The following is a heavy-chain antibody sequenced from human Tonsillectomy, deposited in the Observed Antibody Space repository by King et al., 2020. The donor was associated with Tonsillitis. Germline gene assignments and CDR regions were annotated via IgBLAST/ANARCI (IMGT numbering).Heavy chain of an antibody. CDR2: INHGGST. D-gene: IGHD3-9*01. J-gene: IGHJ6*04. Sequence: VQLQQWGAGLLRPSETLSLTCAVYGGSLSGYYWNWIRQPPGKGLEWIGQINHGGSTNYNPSLKSRVTISVDTSKNQFSLNLTSVTTADTAVYYCARGWEGCYDILAVWGKGTTVTVSS. CDR1: GGSLSGYY. V-gene: IGHV4-34*01. CDR3: ARGWEGCYDILAV.